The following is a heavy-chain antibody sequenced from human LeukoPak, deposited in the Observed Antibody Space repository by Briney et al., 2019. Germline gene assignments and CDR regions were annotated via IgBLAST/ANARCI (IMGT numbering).Heavy chain of an antibody. Sequence: GGSLRLSCAASGFTFSSYGMSWVRQAPGKGLEWVSAIGGRDGSTYYADSVKGRFTISRDNSKNTLYVQMNSLRAEDTAVYYCARLFRVVVPAANTHFDYWGQGTLVTVSS. J-gene: IGHJ4*02. CDR2: IGGRDGST. V-gene: IGHV3-23*01. CDR1: GFTFSSYG. CDR3: ARLFRVVVPAANTHFDY. D-gene: IGHD2-2*01.